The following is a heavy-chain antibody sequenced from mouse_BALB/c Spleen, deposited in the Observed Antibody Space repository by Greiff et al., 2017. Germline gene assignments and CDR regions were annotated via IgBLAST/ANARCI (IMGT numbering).Heavy chain of an antibody. D-gene: IGHD2-2*01. CDR3: TRYKYGYADPYLDY. CDR1: GYTFTSYW. CDR2: IDPSDSYT. J-gene: IGHJ2*01. V-gene: IGHV1S127*01. Sequence: QVQLQQPGAELVKPGASVKMSCKASGYTFTSYWMHWVKQRPGQGLEWIGTIDPSDSYTSYNQKFKGKATLTVDTSTSTAYMQLSSLTSEDSAVYYCTRYKYGYADPYLDYGGKGTTLTVSS.